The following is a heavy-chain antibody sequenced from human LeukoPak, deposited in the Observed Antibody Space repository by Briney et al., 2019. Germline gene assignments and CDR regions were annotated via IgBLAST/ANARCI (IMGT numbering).Heavy chain of an antibody. CDR1: GYTFTGYY. D-gene: IGHD1-26*01. V-gene: IGHV1-2*02. CDR2: INPNSGGT. CDR3: ARDPPQYSGSYYTWGWGAFDI. J-gene: IGHJ3*02. Sequence: GASVKVSCKASGYTFTGYYMHWVRQAPGQGLEWMGWINPNSGGTNYAQKFQGRVTMTRDTSISTAYMELSRLRSDDTAVYYCARDPPQYSGSYYTWGWGAFDIWGQGTMVTVSS.